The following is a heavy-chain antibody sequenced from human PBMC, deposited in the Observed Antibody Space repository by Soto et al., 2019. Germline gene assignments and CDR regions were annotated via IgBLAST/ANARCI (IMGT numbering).Heavy chain of an antibody. J-gene: IGHJ5*02. CDR2: INQDGSEK. D-gene: IGHD2-8*01. CDR3: SRSLNA. V-gene: IGHV3-7*01. CDR1: GFTFSTYR. Sequence: VGSLRLSCAASGFTFSTYRMDWVRQTPGKGLEWVANINQDGSEKNYVDSVKGRFTISRDNAKNSLYLQMSSLTADDSALYYCSRSLNAWGQGTLVTVSS.